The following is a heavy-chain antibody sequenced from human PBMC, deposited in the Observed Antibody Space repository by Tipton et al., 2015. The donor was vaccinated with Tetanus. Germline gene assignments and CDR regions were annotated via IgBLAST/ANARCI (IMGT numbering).Heavy chain of an antibody. V-gene: IGHV5-51*01. CDR1: GYIFANYW. Sequence: QSGAEVKKPGESLKISCKASGYIFANYWIAWVRQMPGKGLEYMGIIFPSDSETRYNPTFRGQVTMSVDKATNTAYLQWSSLVAPDSAVYYCARHGSIGARQNRFDAWGQGTPVTVSS. CDR2: IFPSDSET. CDR3: ARHGSIGARQNRFDA. D-gene: IGHD6-6*01. J-gene: IGHJ5*02.